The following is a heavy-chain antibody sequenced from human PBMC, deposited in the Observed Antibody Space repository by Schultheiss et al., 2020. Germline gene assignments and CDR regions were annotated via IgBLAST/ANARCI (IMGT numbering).Heavy chain of an antibody. J-gene: IGHJ2*01. CDR1: GFTFSSYD. D-gene: IGHD2-15*01. CDR3: ARAPHCSGGSCYSRPLDL. CDR2: IGTAGDT. V-gene: IGHV3-13*01. Sequence: GGSLRLSCAASGFTFSSYDMHWVRQATGKGLEWVSAIGTAGDTYYPGSVKGRFTISRENAKNSLYLQMNSLRAGDTAVYYCARAPHCSGGSCYSRPLDLWGRGTLVTVSS.